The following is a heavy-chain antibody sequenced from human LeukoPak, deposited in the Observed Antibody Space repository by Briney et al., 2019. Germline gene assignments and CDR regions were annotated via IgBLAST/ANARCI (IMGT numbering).Heavy chain of an antibody. J-gene: IGHJ4*02. D-gene: IGHD2-21*02. V-gene: IGHV3-64*01. Sequence: SGGSLRLSCAASGFTFSSYGMHWVRQAPGKGLEYVSAISRNGDITYYANSVKGRFTISRDNSKNTLHLQMGSLTSEDMAVYFCARDSCGGGDCWRYFEHWGQGTLVTVSS. CDR3: ARDSCGGGDCWRYFEH. CDR1: GFTFSSYG. CDR2: ISRNGDIT.